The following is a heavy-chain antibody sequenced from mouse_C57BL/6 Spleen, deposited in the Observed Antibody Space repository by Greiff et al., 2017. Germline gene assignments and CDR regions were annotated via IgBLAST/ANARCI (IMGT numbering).Heavy chain of an antibody. V-gene: IGHV1-64*01. CDR3: ARIYYDYEFAY. Sequence: QVQLQQSGAELVKPGASVKLSCKASGYTFTSYWMHWVKQRPGQGLEWIGMIHPNSGSTNYNEKFKSKATLTVDKSSSTAYMQLSSLTSEDSAVYYCARIYYDYEFAYWGQGTLVTVSA. J-gene: IGHJ3*01. D-gene: IGHD2-4*01. CDR1: GYTFTSYW. CDR2: IHPNSGST.